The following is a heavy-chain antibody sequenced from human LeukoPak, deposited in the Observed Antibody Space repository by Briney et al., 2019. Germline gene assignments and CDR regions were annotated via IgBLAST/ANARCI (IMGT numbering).Heavy chain of an antibody. CDR3: AKGGRATQKHYDFSSARLYYSCMDV. Sequence: PSETLSLTCTVSGGSIRSHYWSWVRQPPGKGLEWIGYIYDSGSTKYNPSLKSRVTISVDTSKNQFSLRLNSVTAADTAMYYCAKGGRATQKHYDFSSARLYYSCMDVWGKGTTVTVSS. CDR1: GGSIRSHY. J-gene: IGHJ6*03. D-gene: IGHD3-3*01. V-gene: IGHV4-59*11. CDR2: IYDSGST.